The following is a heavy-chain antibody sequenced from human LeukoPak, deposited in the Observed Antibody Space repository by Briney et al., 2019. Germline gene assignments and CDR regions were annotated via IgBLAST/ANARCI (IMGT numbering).Heavy chain of an antibody. V-gene: IGHV4-39*07. CDR3: ARDYHLRFLPDY. D-gene: IGHD3-3*01. Sequence: PSETLSLTCTVSGGSISSSSYYWGWIRQPPGKGLEWIGSIYYSGSTYYNPSLKSRVTISVDTSKNQFSLKLSSVTAADTAVYYCARDYHLRFLPDYWGQGTLVTVSS. CDR2: IYYSGST. CDR1: GGSISSSSYY. J-gene: IGHJ4*02.